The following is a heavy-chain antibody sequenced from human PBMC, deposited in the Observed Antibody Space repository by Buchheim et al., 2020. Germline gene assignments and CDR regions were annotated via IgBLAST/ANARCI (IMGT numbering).Heavy chain of an antibody. CDR1: GFTFSNFA. V-gene: IGHV3-23*01. CDR2: ISSNGANT. J-gene: IGHJ6*02. D-gene: IGHD3-9*01. Sequence: EVQLLESGGGLVQPGGSLRLSCAASGFTFSNFAMSWVRQAPGRGLEWLSAISSNGANTYYADSVRGRFTISRDNSKNTLYLQMNSLRAEDTAIYYCAKWSSDWPYYFYHYGMDVWGRGTT. CDR3: AKWSSDWPYYFYHYGMDV.